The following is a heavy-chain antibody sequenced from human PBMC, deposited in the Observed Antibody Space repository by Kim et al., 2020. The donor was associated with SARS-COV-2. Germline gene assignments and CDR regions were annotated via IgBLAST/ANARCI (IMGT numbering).Heavy chain of an antibody. Sequence: GGSLRLSCAASGFTFSSYAMHWVRQAPGKGLEWVAVISYDGSNKYYADSVKGRFTISRDNSKNTLYLQMNSLRAEDTAVYYCAGDRGSGWSDAFDIWGQGTMVTVSS. CDR1: GFTFSSYA. J-gene: IGHJ3*02. CDR2: ISYDGSNK. CDR3: AGDRGSGWSDAFDI. D-gene: IGHD6-19*01. V-gene: IGHV3-30*04.